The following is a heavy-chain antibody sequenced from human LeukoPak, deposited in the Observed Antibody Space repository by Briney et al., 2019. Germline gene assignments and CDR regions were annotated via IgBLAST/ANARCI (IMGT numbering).Heavy chain of an antibody. D-gene: IGHD3-9*01. CDR2: IWYDGSNK. CDR3: AKDPDILTGYYSPGYMDV. V-gene: IGHV3-33*06. CDR1: GFTFNSYG. Sequence: PGGSLRLSCAASGFTFNSYGMHWVRQAPGKGLEWVAVIWYDGSNKYYADSVKGRFTISRDNSKNTLYLQMNSLRAEDTAVYYCAKDPDILTGYYSPGYMDVWGKGTPVTVSS. J-gene: IGHJ6*03.